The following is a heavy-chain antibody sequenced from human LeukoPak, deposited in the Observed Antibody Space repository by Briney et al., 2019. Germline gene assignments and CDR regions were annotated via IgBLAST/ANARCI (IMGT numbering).Heavy chain of an antibody. D-gene: IGHD3-9*01. Sequence: SETLSLTCAVYGGSFTGYYWSWIRRPPGKGLERVGEIHYTGATSYNPSLKSRATISIDTSKNQVSLKLSSVTAADTAVYYCARGNILSGYCFDFWGQGALVTVSS. CDR3: ARGNILSGYCFDF. CDR1: GGSFTGYY. V-gene: IGHV4-34*01. CDR2: IHYTGAT. J-gene: IGHJ4*02.